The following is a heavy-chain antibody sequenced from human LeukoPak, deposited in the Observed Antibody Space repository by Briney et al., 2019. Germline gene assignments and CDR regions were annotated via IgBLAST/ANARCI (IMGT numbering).Heavy chain of an antibody. V-gene: IGHV3-53*01. D-gene: IGHD3-22*01. J-gene: IGHJ3*02. CDR1: GFTVSSNY. Sequence: GGSLRLSFAASGFTVSSNYMSWVRQAPGKGLEWVSVIYSGGSTYYADSVKGRFTISRDNSKNTLYLQMNSLRAEDTAVYYCARATGYDSSGLGAFDIWGQGTMVTVSS. CDR3: ARATGYDSSGLGAFDI. CDR2: IYSGGST.